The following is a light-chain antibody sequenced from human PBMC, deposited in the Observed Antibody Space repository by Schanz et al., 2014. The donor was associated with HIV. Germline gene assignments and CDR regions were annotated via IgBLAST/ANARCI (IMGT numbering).Light chain of an antibody. CDR3: CSYAGSSTYVV. CDR1: SSDVGSYNL. J-gene: IGLJ2*01. CDR2: EVT. Sequence: QSALTQPASISGSPGQLITISCTGTSSDVGSYNLVSWYQQHPGKAPKLMIYEVTRRPSGLSNRFSGSKSGNTASLTISGLQAEDEADYYCCSYAGSSTYVVFGGGTKLTVL. V-gene: IGLV2-23*02.